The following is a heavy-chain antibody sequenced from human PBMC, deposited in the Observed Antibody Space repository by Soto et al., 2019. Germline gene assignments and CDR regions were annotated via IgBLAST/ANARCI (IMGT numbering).Heavy chain of an antibody. Sequence: EVQLVESGGGLVQPGRSLRLSCAASGFTFDDYAMHWVRQAPGKGLEWVSGINWNSGRIGYEDSVKGRFTISRDNAKNALYLQMNSLGLEDTALYYCAKGVGDSSGFYYRSWCHGTLVTVAS. D-gene: IGHD3-22*01. CDR2: INWNSGRI. CDR3: AKGVGDSSGFYYRS. J-gene: IGHJ5*01. V-gene: IGHV3-9*01. CDR1: GFTFDDYA.